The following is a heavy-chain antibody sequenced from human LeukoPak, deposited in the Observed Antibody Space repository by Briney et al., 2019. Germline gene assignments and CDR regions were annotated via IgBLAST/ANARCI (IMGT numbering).Heavy chain of an antibody. Sequence: GGSLRLSCAASGFSVDDYGMSWVRQAPGTGLEWVSNIYSNGGSTGYADSVKGRFTISRDNAKNSLYLQMNSLRAEDTALYYCTKDSVAMVTTSDYWGQGTLVTVSS. V-gene: IGHV3-20*04. D-gene: IGHD5-18*01. CDR2: IYSNGGST. CDR3: TKDSVAMVTTSDY. CDR1: GFSVDDYG. J-gene: IGHJ4*02.